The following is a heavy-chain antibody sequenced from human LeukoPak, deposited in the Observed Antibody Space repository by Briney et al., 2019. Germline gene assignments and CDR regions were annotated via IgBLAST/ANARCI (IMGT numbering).Heavy chain of an antibody. J-gene: IGHJ4*02. D-gene: IGHD3-10*01. CDR3: AIGYYGSGSYFQFDY. CDR2: VIPIFGTA. V-gene: IGHV1-69*13. CDR1: GGTFSSYA. Sequence: SVKVSCKASGGTFSSYAISWVRQAPGQGLEWMGGVIPIFGTANYAQKFQGRVTITADESTSTAYMELSSLRSEDTAVYYCAIGYYGSGSYFQFDYWGQGTLVTVSS.